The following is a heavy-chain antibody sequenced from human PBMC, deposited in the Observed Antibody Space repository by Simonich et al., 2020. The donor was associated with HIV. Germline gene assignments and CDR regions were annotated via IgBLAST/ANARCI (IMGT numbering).Heavy chain of an antibody. D-gene: IGHD2-2*01. V-gene: IGHV3-21*01. CDR2: ISSSSSYI. CDR3: ARDGRKGSSTSCSDY. CDR1: GFTFSSYS. Sequence: EVQLVESGGGLVKPGGSLRLSCAASGFTFSSYSVNWVRQAPGTGLDWVSSISSSSSYIYYADSVKGRFTISRDNAKNALYLQVNSLRAEDTAVYYCARDGRKGSSTSCSDYWGQGTLVTVSS. J-gene: IGHJ4*02.